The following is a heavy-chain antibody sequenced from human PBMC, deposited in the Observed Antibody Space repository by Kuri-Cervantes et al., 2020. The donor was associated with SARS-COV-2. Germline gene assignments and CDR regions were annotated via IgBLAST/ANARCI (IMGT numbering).Heavy chain of an antibody. CDR2: INPDGSYT. D-gene: IGHD3-3*01. Sequence: GESLKIPCAASAFTSSGHWIHWVRQAPGKGLVWVSRINPDGSYTNNADSVKGRFTLSRDNAKNMLYLQMNSLRAEDTAVYYCARDLGYYDFWSGYKNYYYYGMDVWGQGTTVTVSS. CDR1: AFTSSGHW. V-gene: IGHV3-74*01. CDR3: ARDLGYYDFWSGYKNYYYYGMDV. J-gene: IGHJ6*02.